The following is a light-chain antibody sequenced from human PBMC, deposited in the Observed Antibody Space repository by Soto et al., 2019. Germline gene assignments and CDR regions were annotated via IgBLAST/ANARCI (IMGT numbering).Light chain of an antibody. CDR2: VAY. J-gene: IGKJ1*01. Sequence: DIQRTQSPSSLSASVRPRVTITCRASQGISNYLAWYQQQPGKVPKLLIYVAYTLQSGVPTRFSGSGSGTDFNLTISSLQPEDVATYYCQKYNSAPWTFGQGTNVEI. V-gene: IGKV1-27*01. CDR1: QGISNY. CDR3: QKYNSAPWT.